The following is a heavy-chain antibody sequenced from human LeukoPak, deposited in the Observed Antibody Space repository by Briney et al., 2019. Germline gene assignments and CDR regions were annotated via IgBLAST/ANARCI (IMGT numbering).Heavy chain of an antibody. CDR2: ISTDASST. V-gene: IGHV3-74*01. CDR3: TGHHQAYSRTY. J-gene: IGHJ4*02. D-gene: IGHD4-11*01. Sequence: GGSLRLSCAASGFTFSSYWMHWVCQAPGKGLVWVSRISTDASSTTYADSVKGRFTISRDNAKGALYLQMSSLRAEDTAVYYCTGHHQAYSRTYWGQGTLVTVSS. CDR1: GFTFSSYW.